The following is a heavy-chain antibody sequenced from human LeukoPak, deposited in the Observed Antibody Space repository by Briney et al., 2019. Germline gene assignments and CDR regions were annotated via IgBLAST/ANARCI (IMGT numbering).Heavy chain of an antibody. CDR1: GYSISSGDY. V-gene: IGHV4-38-2*02. J-gene: IGHJ4*02. CDR3: ARHRSKWLQSSFDY. D-gene: IGHD5-24*01. Sequence: SETLSLTCTVSGYSISSGDYWGWIRQPPGKGLEWIGNIYQNGRTYYNPSLKSRVTISVDTSKNQFSLKLNSVTAADTAVYYCARHRSKWLQSSFDYWGQGTLVTVSS. CDR2: IYQNGRT.